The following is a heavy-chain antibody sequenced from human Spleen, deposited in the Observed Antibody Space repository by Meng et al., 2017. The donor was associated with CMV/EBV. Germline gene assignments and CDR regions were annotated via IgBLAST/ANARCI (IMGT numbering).Heavy chain of an antibody. J-gene: IGHJ4*02. V-gene: IGHV1-18*01. CDR1: GYRFKRYG. Sequence: SCKASGYRFKRYGVSWVRQAPGQGLEWMGWISGFDGHTNDAPKFQGRVTLTIETSTSTAYMELTSLRSDDTAVYFCARDENGYNGQDFWGQGTLVTVSS. CDR2: ISGFDGHT. CDR3: ARDENGYNGQDF. D-gene: IGHD5-24*01.